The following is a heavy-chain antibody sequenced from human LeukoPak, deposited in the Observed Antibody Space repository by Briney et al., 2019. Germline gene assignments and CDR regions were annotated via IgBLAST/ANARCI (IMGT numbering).Heavy chain of an antibody. CDR2: IYSGGST. V-gene: IGHV3-53*01. CDR1: GFTVSSNY. CDR3: ARGNRFGEDYYYGVDV. J-gene: IGHJ6*02. Sequence: PGGSLRLSCAASGFTVSSNYMSWVRQAPGKGLEWVSVIYSGGSTYYADSMKGRFTISRDNSKSTLYLQMNSLRAEDTAVYYCARGNRFGEDYYYGVDVWGQGTTVTVSS. D-gene: IGHD3-10*01.